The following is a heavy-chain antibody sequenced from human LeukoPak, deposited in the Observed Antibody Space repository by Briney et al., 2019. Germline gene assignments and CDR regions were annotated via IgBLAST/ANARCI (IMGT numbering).Heavy chain of an antibody. CDR3: ARDSRSGWGNWFDP. Sequence: SETLSLTCTVSGGSISSTIYYWGWIRRPPGKGLEGMGSIYYRGSTYYNPSLNSRFAISVDTSKTQFSLKLGSVTAADTAVYYCARDSRSGWGNWFDPWGQGTLVTVSS. CDR1: GGSISSTIYY. V-gene: IGHV4-39*07. CDR2: IYYRGST. J-gene: IGHJ5*02. D-gene: IGHD6-19*01.